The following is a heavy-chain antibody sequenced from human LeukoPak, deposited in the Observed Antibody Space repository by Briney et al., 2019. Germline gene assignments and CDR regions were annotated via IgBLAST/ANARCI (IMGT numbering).Heavy chain of an antibody. J-gene: IGHJ4*02. CDR1: GYIFTSYF. CDR3: ARGRTAIRRYFDWLLLDYFDY. CDR2: INPSGGST. Sequence: GASVKVSCKASGYIFTSYFMHWVRQAPGQGLEWMGLINPSGGSTRYAQKFQGRVTMTRDMSTSTVYMELSSLRSEDTAVYYCARGRTAIRRYFDWLLLDYFDYWGQGTLATVSS. V-gene: IGHV1-46*01. D-gene: IGHD3-9*01.